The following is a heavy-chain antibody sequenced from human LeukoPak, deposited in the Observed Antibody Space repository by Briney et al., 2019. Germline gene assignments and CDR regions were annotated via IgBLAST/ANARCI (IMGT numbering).Heavy chain of an antibody. V-gene: IGHV4-59*01. CDR3: ARGEWDLLFDY. J-gene: IGHJ4*02. D-gene: IGHD1-26*01. CDR2: IFYSGST. CDR1: GGSISGYY. Sequence: PLETLSLTCTVPGGSISGYYWSWIRQPPGKGLECIGYIFYSGSTNYNPSLKSRVTISVDTSKTQFSLKLSSVTAADTAVYYCARGEWDLLFDYWGQGTLVTVSS.